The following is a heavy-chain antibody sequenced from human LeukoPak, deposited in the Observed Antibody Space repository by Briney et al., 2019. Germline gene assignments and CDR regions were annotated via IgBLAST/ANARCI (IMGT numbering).Heavy chain of an antibody. Sequence: SETLSLTCTVSGGSISSGGYYWSWIRQHPGKGLEWIGYIYYSGSTYYNPSLKSRVTISVDTSKNQFSLKLSSVTAADTAVYCCARTLDTAMGYFDYWGQGTLVTVSS. CDR3: ARTLDTAMGYFDY. J-gene: IGHJ4*02. V-gene: IGHV4-31*03. CDR2: IYYSGST. D-gene: IGHD5-18*01. CDR1: GGSISSGGYY.